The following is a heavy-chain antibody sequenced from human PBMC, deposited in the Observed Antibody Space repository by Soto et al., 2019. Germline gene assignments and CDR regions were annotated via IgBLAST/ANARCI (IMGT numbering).Heavy chain of an antibody. J-gene: IGHJ4*02. Sequence: QVQLVQSGAEVKKTGSSVKVSCKTSGGTFSTFGISWVRQAPGQGLEWMGGIIPFFGTAEYSQQFEARITITADESTNTVYMDLRSLTSEDTAIYSCARTAPRDAGDKYYYDFWGQGALVTVSS. CDR3: ARTAPRDAGDKYYYDF. CDR1: GGTFSTFG. V-gene: IGHV1-69*01. CDR2: IIPFFGTA. D-gene: IGHD3-16*01.